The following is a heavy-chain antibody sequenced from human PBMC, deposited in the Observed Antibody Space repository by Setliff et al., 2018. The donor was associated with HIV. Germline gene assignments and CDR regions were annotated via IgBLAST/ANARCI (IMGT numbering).Heavy chain of an antibody. CDR1: GYTFTGYY. CDR2: INPNIGNT. CDR3: ARGLANKYDSSGHSDY. J-gene: IGHJ4*02. Sequence: ASVKVSCKASGYTFTGYYIHWVRQAPGQGLEWMGIINPNIGNTGYAQKFQGRVTMARNTSISTAYMELSSLRSEDTAVYYCARGLANKYDSSGHSDYWGQGTLVTVSS. D-gene: IGHD3-22*01. V-gene: IGHV1-8*02.